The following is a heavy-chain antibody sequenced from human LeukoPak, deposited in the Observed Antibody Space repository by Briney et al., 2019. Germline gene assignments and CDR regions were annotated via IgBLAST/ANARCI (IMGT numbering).Heavy chain of an antibody. CDR1: GFTFSSYS. J-gene: IGHJ4*02. CDR3: AKGYGDYLADY. V-gene: IGHV3-30*02. CDR2: IRYDGSNK. D-gene: IGHD4-17*01. Sequence: GGSLRLSCAAYGFTFSSYSMNWVRQAPGKRLEWVAFIRYDGSNKNYADSVKGRFTISRDNSKNTLYLQMKSLRAEDTAVYYCAKGYGDYLADYWGQGTLVTVSS.